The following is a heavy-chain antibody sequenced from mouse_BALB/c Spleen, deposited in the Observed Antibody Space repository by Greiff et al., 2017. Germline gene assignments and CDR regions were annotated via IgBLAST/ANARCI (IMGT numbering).Heavy chain of an antibody. CDR3: TEFITTATYWFAY. CDR2: IYPGNSDT. CDR1: GYTFTSYW. D-gene: IGHD1-2*01. Sequence: VQLQQSGTVLARPGASVKMSCKASGYTFTSYWMHWVKQRPGQGLEWIGAIYPGNSDTSYNQKFKGKAKLTAVTSTSTAYMELSSLTNEDSAVYYCTEFITTATYWFAYWGQGTLVTVSA. V-gene: IGHV1-5*01. J-gene: IGHJ3*01.